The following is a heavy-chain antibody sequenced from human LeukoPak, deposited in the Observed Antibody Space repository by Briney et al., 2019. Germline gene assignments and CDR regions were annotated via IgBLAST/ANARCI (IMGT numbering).Heavy chain of an antibody. Sequence: PGGSLRLSCAASGFIFSTYSMNWVRQAPGKGLEWVSFISTSSNYIYYADSVKGRFTISRDSAKNSLYLQMNNLRAEDTAVYYCARDGGGYFDYWGQGTLVTVSS. V-gene: IGHV3-21*01. CDR3: ARDGGGYFDY. CDR2: ISTSSNYI. CDR1: GFIFSTYS. D-gene: IGHD3-16*01. J-gene: IGHJ4*02.